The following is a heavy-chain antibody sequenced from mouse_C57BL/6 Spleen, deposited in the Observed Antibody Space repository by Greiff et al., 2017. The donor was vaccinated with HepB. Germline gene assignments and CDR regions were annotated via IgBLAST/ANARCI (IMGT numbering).Heavy chain of an antibody. D-gene: IGHD5-1*01. CDR1: GYAFTNYL. Sequence: VQLQQSGAELVRPGTSVKVSCKASGYAFTNYLIEWVKQRPGQGLEWIGVINPGSGGTNYNEKFKGKATLTADKSSSTAYMQLSSLTSEDSAVYFCAREYPFAYWGQGTLVTVSA. J-gene: IGHJ3*01. CDR3: AREYPFAY. CDR2: INPGSGGT. V-gene: IGHV1-54*01.